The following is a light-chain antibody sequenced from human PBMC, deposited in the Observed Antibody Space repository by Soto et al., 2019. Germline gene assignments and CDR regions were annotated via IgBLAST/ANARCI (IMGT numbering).Light chain of an antibody. J-gene: IGLJ2*01. CDR3: SSYPGTNIFVL. V-gene: IGLV2-8*01. Sequence: QSALTQPPSASGSPGQSVTISCTGTSSDVGGYNYISWYQQHPGKAPKLMIYEVTKRPSGVPDRFSGSKSGNTASLTVSGLQAEDDADYYCSSYPGTNIFVLFGGGIKLTVL. CDR2: EVT. CDR1: SSDVGGYNY.